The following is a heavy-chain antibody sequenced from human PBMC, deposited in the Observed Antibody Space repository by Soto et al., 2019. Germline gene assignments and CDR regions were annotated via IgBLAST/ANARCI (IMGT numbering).Heavy chain of an antibody. CDR3: AKDKGRSLTGGMDV. Sequence: QVQLVESGGGVVQPGRSLRLSCAASGFTFSSFGMHWVRQAPGKGLEWVAVMSFDGNSKYYADSMKGRFIISRDNSKNTLYLGMNSLRAEDTAVYYCAKDKGRSLTGGMDVWGQGTTVTVSS. J-gene: IGHJ6*02. CDR2: MSFDGNSK. V-gene: IGHV3-30*18. CDR1: GFTFSSFG. D-gene: IGHD3-9*01.